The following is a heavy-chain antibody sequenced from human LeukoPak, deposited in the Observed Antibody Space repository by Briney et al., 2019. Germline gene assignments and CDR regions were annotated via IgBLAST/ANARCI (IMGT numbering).Heavy chain of an antibody. D-gene: IGHD3-22*01. V-gene: IGHV3-21*01. CDR2: ISSSSNYI. CDR1: EFTFNSYN. J-gene: IGHJ4*02. Sequence: GGSLRLSCAASEFTFNSYNMNWVRQAPGKGLEWVSSISSSSNYIYYADSVKGRFTISRDNAKNSLYLQMNSLRAEDTAVYYCARVSDSSGYYYFDYWGQGTLVTVSS. CDR3: ARVSDSSGYYYFDY.